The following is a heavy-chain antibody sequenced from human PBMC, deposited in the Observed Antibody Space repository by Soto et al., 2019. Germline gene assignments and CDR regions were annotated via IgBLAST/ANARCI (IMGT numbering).Heavy chain of an antibody. CDR3: AKVGVVAATLAYYYGMDV. V-gene: IGHV3-23*01. CDR2: ISGSGGST. Sequence: PGGSLRLSCAASGFTFSSYAMSWVRQAPWKGLEWVSAISGSGGSTYYADSVKGRFTISRDNSKNTLYLQMNSLRAEDTAVYYCAKVGVVAATLAYYYGMDVWGQGTTVTVSS. CDR1: GFTFSSYA. J-gene: IGHJ6*01. D-gene: IGHD2-15*01.